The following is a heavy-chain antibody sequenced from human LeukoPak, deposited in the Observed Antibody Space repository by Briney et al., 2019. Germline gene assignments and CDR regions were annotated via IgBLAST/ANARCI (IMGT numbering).Heavy chain of an antibody. CDR3: VQFRIAVAGTGPIDYYYYGMDV. V-gene: IGHV4-34*01. D-gene: IGHD6-19*01. CDR2: INHSGST. Sequence: PSETLSLTCAVYGGSFSGYYWSWIRQPPGKGLEWIGEINHSGSTNYNPSLKSRVTISVDTSKNQFSLKLSSVTAADTAVYYCVQFRIAVAGTGPIDYYYYGMDVWGQGTTVTVSS. CDR1: GGSFSGYY. J-gene: IGHJ6*02.